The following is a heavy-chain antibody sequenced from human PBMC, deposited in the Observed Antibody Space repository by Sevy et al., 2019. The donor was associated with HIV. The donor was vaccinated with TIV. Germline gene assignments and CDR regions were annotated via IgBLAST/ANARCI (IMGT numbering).Heavy chain of an antibody. J-gene: IGHJ3*02. D-gene: IGHD6-13*01. CDR3: ARDTVAAAGAFDI. Sequence: GGSLRLSCAASGFTFISYSMNWVRQAPGKGLEWVSSISSSSSYIYYADSVKGRFTISRDNAKNSLYLQMNSLRAEDTAVYYCARDTVAAAGAFDIWGQGTMVTVSS. CDR2: ISSSSSYI. CDR1: GFTFISYS. V-gene: IGHV3-21*01.